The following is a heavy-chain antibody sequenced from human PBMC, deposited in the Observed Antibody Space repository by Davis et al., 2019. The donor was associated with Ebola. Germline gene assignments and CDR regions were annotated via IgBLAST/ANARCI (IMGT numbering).Heavy chain of an antibody. CDR1: GYTLTDLS. Sequence: ASVKVSCKVSGYTLTDLSMHWVRQAPGKGLEWMGGFDPEDGETIYEQKFQGRVTMTRDTSTSTVYMELSSLRSEDTAVYYCASGWYCSSTSCYGTFDYWGQGTLVTVSS. J-gene: IGHJ4*02. CDR2: FDPEDGET. CDR3: ASGWYCSSTSCYGTFDY. V-gene: IGHV1-24*01. D-gene: IGHD2-2*01.